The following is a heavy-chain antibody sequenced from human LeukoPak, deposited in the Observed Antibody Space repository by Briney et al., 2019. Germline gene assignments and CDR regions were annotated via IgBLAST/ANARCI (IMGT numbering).Heavy chain of an antibody. V-gene: IGHV3-48*02. CDR3: ARSVEGHFDY. CDR2: ITSNLATI. J-gene: IGHJ4*02. D-gene: IGHD2-21*01. CDR1: GFTFRNFG. Sequence: GGSLRLSCAASGFTFRNFGMHWVRRAPGKGLEWISYITSNLATIRYADSVRGRFTISRDNAGKSLFLHMNSLRDDDTAVYYCARSVEGHFDYWGQGTLVTVSS.